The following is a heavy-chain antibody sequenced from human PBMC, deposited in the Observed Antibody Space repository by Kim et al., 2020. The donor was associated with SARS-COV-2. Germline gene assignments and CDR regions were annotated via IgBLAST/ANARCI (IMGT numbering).Heavy chain of an antibody. Sequence: GRFTISRDNSKNTLYLQMNSLRAEDTAVYYCAKDPKQPHEGNYDYYGMDVWGQGTTVTVSS. V-gene: IGHV3-23*01. J-gene: IGHJ6*02. D-gene: IGHD5-18*01. CDR3: AKDPKQPHEGNYDYYGMDV.